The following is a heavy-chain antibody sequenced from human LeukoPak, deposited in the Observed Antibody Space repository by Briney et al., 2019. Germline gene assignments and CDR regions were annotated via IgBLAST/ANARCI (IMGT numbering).Heavy chain of an antibody. CDR2: SYPGDSDT. CDR3: ARPYYDSSGYLEYFQH. V-gene: IGHV5-51*01. CDR1: GYSFTSYW. Sequence: GESLKISCKGCGYSFTSYWIGWVRQMPGKGLEWMGISYPGDSDTRYSPSFQGQVTISADTSISTAYLQWSSLTASDTAMYYCARPYYDSSGYLEYFQHWGQGTLVSVSS. D-gene: IGHD3-22*01. J-gene: IGHJ1*01.